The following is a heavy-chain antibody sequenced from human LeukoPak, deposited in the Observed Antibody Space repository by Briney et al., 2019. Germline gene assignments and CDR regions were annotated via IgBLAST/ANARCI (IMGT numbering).Heavy chain of an antibody. Sequence: GGSLRLSCSASGFSFSSYPMNWVRQTPGKGLEYVSAISDNGGSTYYADSAKGRFTISRDNSKNTLYLQMTTLRVEDTAVYYCGKAHYFDHWAREPWSPSPQ. V-gene: IGHV3-64D*06. J-gene: IGHJ4*02. CDR1: GFSFSSYP. CDR3: GKAHYFDH. CDR2: ISDNGGST.